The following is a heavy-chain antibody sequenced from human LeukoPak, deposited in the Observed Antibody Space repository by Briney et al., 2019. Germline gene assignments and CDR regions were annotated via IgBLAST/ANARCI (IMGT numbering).Heavy chain of an antibody. V-gene: IGHV1-2*02. CDR2: INPNSGGT. Sequence: ASVKVSCKASGYTFTGYYMHWVRQAPGQGLEWMGWINPNSGGTNYAQKFQGRVTMTRDTSMSTASMELSTLRSDGPAVFYCVRADYYGAGSTTAFDIWGEGTTVTVSS. CDR3: VRADYYGAGSTTAFDI. J-gene: IGHJ3*02. D-gene: IGHD3-10*01. CDR1: GYTFTGYY.